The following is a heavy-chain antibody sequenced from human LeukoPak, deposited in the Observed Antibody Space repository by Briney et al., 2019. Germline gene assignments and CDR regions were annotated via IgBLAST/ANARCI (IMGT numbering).Heavy chain of an antibody. J-gene: IGHJ4*02. CDR1: GGSFSGYY. CDR2: INHSGST. D-gene: IGHD6-13*01. V-gene: IGHV4-34*01. CDR3: AIAAAAHFDY. Sequence: SETLSLTCAVYGGSFSGYYWSWIRQPPGKGLEWIGEINHSGSTNYNPSLKSRVTISVDTSKSQFSLKLSSVTAADTAVYYCAIAAAAHFDYWGQGTLVTVSS.